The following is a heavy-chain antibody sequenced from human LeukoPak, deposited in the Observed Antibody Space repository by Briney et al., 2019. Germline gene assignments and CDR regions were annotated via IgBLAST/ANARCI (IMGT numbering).Heavy chain of an antibody. V-gene: IGHV6-1*01. CDR2: TYYRSKWSN. D-gene: IGHD4-23*01. J-gene: IGHJ6*02. Sequence: SQTLSLTCAISGDSVSSNSATWNWIRQSPSRGLEWLGRTYYRSKWSNDYAVSVKSRITINPDTSKNQFSLKLSSVTAADTAVYYCASRRWLYYYGMDVWGQGTTVTVSS. CDR1: GDSVSSNSAT. CDR3: ASRRWLYYYGMDV.